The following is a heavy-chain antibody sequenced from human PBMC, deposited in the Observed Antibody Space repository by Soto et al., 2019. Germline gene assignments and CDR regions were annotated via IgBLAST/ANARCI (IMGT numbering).Heavy chain of an antibody. D-gene: IGHD1-1*01. CDR2: IYGDDVK. Sequence: QITLNESGTALVKPTQTLTLTCTFSGFSLTTSGVGVHWLRQPPGKALEWLEVIYGDDVKRYNPSLETRLTITKVTSKFQVVLTMTNLDPLDSASYYCSLNASYTTNWFILVDWFDPWGQVTLGTVS. J-gene: IGHJ5*02. CDR3: SLNASYTTNWFILVDWFDP. CDR1: GFSLTTSGVG. V-gene: IGHV2-5*02.